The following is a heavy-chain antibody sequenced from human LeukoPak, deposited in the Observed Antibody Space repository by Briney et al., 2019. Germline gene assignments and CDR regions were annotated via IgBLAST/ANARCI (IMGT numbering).Heavy chain of an antibody. J-gene: IGHJ4*02. D-gene: IGHD1-26*01. CDR1: GGSISSYY. CDR2: IYYSGST. CDR3: ARIGELLNSFDY. V-gene: IGHV4-59*01. Sequence: SETLSLTCTVSGGSISSYYWSWIRQPPGKGLEWIGYIYYSGSTNYNPSHKSRVTISVDTSKNQFSLKLSSVTAADTAVYYCARIGELLNSFDYWGQGTLVTVSS.